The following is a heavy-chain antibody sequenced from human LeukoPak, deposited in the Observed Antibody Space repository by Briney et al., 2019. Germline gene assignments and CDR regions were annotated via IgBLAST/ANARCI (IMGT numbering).Heavy chain of an antibody. CDR2: INWNGDTT. Sequence: GGCLRLSCATSGFTFDDYGMSWVRQAPGKGLEWVSGINWNGDTTGYADSVKGRFTISRDNAKNSLYLQMNSLRAEDSALYHCAKDRGTGWSTGADYWGQGTLVTVSS. CDR1: GFTFDDYG. CDR3: AKDRGTGWSTGADY. J-gene: IGHJ4*02. V-gene: IGHV3-20*01. D-gene: IGHD6-19*01.